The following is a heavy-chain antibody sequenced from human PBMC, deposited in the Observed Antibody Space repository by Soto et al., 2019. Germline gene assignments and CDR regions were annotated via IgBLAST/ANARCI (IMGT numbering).Heavy chain of an antibody. V-gene: IGHV1-3*01. CDR1: GYTFTRYT. CDR3: ARGIATGQLDP. D-gene: IGHD2-15*01. Sequence: ASVKVSCKASGYTFTRYTMNWVRQAPGQRLEWMGWINPDNGNTKSSRKFQDRVIITRDTSASTAYMDLSSLRSEDTAVYYCARGIATGQLDPWGQGTPVTVSS. J-gene: IGHJ5*02. CDR2: INPDNGNT.